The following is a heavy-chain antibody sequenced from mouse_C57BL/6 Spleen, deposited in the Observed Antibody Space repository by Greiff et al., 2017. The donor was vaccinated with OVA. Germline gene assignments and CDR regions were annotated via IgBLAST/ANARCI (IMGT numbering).Heavy chain of an antibody. CDR1: GYTFTSYW. V-gene: IGHV1-69*01. D-gene: IGHD1-1*01. Sequence: VQLQQPGAELVMPGASVKLSCKASGYTFTSYWMHWVKQRPGQGLEWIGEIDPSDSYTNYNQQFKGKSTLTVDKSSSTAYIQLSSLTSEDSAVYYCARSDYYGSKAWFAYWGQGTLVTVSA. J-gene: IGHJ3*01. CDR2: IDPSDSYT. CDR3: ARSDYYGSKAWFAY.